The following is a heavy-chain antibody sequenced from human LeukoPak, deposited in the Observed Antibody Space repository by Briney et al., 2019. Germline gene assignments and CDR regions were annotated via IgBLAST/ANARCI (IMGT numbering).Heavy chain of an antibody. CDR1: GYTFTSYG. V-gene: IGHV1-18*01. CDR3: ARGKQRHCSSSSCYTESDY. Sequence: ASVKVSCKASGYTFTSYGISWVRQAPGQGLEWMGWISAYNGNTNYAQKLQGRVTMTTDTSTSTAYVELRSLRSDDTAVYYCARGKQRHCSSSSCYTESDYWGQGILVTVSS. J-gene: IGHJ4*02. CDR2: ISAYNGNT. D-gene: IGHD2-2*02.